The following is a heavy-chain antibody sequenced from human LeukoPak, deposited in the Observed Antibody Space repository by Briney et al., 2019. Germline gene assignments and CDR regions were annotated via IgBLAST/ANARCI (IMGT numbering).Heavy chain of an antibody. V-gene: IGHV1-69*04. CDR1: GGTFSSYA. D-gene: IGHD6-13*01. CDR2: IIPILGIA. CDR3: ARDAEAADYYYGVDV. Sequence: SVKVSCKASGGTFSSYAISWVRQAPGQGLEWMGRIIPILGIANYAQKFQGRVTITADKSTSTAYMELSSLRSEDTAVYYCARDAEAADYYYGVDVWGQGTTVTVSS. J-gene: IGHJ6*02.